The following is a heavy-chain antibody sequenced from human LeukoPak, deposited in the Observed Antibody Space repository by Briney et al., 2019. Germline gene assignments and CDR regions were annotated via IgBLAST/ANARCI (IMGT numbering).Heavy chain of an antibody. V-gene: IGHV3-7*01. CDR1: GFTFSHFW. Sequence: GGSLRLSCAASGFTFSHFWMSWVRQAPGKGLEWVAYMKKTGSETYYVDSVKGRFTITRDNTRNSLFLQMYSLRAEDTAVYFCAREDGYCSGGNCYSYFDSWGQGTLVTVSS. CDR3: AREDGYCSGGNCYSYFDS. J-gene: IGHJ4*02. CDR2: MKKTGSET. D-gene: IGHD2-15*01.